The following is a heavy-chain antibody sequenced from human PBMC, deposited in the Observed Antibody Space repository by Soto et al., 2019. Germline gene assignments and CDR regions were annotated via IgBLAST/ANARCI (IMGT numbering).Heavy chain of an antibody. CDR1: GGTFSSYA. CDR3: ASFRSGLLWFGELLVWSYYYYGMDV. V-gene: IGHV1-69*13. Sequence: SSVKVSCKASGGTFSSYAISWGRQAPGQGLEWMGGIIPIFGPANYAQKFQGRVTITADESTSTAYMELSSLRSEDTAVYYCASFRSGLLWFGELLVWSYYYYGMDVWGQGTTVTVSS. D-gene: IGHD3-10*01. CDR2: IIPIFGPA. J-gene: IGHJ6*02.